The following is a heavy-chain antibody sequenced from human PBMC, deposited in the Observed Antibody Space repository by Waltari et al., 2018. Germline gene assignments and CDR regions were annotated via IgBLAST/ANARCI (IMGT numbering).Heavy chain of an antibody. J-gene: IGHJ6*03. CDR2: IYTSGST. CDR1: GASISSVSYY. D-gene: IGHD2-21*02. CDR3: ARLGGGDANYYYYYYMDV. Sequence: QVQLQESGPGLVKPSQTLSLTCTVYGASISSVSYYCSWSRQPAVRGLEWIGRIYTSGSTNYNPSLKSRVTISVDTSKNQFSLKLSSVTAADPAVYYCARLGGGDANYYYYYYMDVWGKGTTVTVSS. V-gene: IGHV4-61*02.